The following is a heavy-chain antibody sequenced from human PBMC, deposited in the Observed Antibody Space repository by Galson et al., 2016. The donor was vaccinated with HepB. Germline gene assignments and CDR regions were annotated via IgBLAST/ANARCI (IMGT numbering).Heavy chain of an antibody. CDR3: VKDRRVTTGVFES. J-gene: IGHJ4*02. CDR2: ISWDSETI. Sequence: SLRLSCAAPGFAFDEYALHWVRQGPGKGLEWVSGISWDSETIDYVDSVRGRFRISRDNAEKSLFLQMNSLGQEDTGVYYCVKDRRVTTGVFESWGRGTLVTVSS. D-gene: IGHD4-23*01. V-gene: IGHV3-9*01. CDR1: GFAFDEYA.